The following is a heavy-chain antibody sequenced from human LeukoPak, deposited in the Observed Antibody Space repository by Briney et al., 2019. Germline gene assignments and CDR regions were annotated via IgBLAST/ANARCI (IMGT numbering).Heavy chain of an antibody. Sequence: SETLSLTCTVSGGSISSGSYYWSWIRQPAGKGLEWIGRIYTSGSTNYNPSLKSRVTISVDTSKNQFSLKLSSVTAADTAVYYCARGGEMATTFDYWGQGTLVTVSS. D-gene: IGHD5-24*01. CDR2: IYTSGST. CDR3: ARGGEMATTFDY. CDR1: GGSISSGSYY. V-gene: IGHV4-61*02. J-gene: IGHJ4*02.